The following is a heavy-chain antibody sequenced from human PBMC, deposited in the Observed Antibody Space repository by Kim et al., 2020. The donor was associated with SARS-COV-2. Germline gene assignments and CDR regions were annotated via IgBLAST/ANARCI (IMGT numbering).Heavy chain of an antibody. CDR1: GGSFSGYY. CDR3: ARAGRQWLVRPIFYYFDY. V-gene: IGHV4-34*01. J-gene: IGHJ4*02. CDR2: INLCCST. D-gene: IGHD6-19*01. Sequence: SETLSLTCAVYGGSFSGYYWSWIRQPPGKGLEWIWEINLCCSTNYYPSPMSRGTIAVDTSKNQFSLKLSAVTAADTAVYYCARAGRQWLVRPIFYYFDYWGQGTLVTVSS.